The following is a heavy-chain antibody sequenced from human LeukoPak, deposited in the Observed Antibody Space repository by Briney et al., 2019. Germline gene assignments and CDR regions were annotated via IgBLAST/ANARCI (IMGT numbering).Heavy chain of an antibody. J-gene: IGHJ6*02. CDR1: GGTFSSYV. D-gene: IGHD6-19*01. V-gene: IGHV1-69*13. CDR2: IIPIFGTA. CDR3: ARAGYSSGWYEPVTRYYYGMDV. Sequence: SVKVSCKASGGTFSSYVISWVRQAPGQGLEWMGGIIPIFGTANYAQKFQGRVTITADESTSTAYMELSSLRSEDTAVYYCARAGYSSGWYEPVTRYYYGMDVWGQGTTVTVSS.